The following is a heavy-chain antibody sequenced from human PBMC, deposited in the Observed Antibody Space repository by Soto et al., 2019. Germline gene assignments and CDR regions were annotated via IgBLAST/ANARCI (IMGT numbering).Heavy chain of an antibody. CDR1: GYTFTSYG. V-gene: IGHV1-18*01. CDR3: ARDRGSYALDY. J-gene: IGHJ4*02. D-gene: IGHD1-26*01. CDR2: ISANNGNT. Sequence: QVQLVQSGAEVKKPGASVKVSCKASGYTFTSYGISWVRQAPGQGLEWMGWISANNGNTNYAQKLQGRVTMTTDTSTITAYMELRRLRSDDTAVYSCARDRGSYALDYWRPGTLVTFSS.